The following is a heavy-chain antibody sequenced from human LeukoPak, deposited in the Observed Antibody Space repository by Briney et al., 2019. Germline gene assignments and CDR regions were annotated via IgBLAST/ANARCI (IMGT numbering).Heavy chain of an antibody. V-gene: IGHV1-2*02. J-gene: IGHJ4*02. CDR2: INPNSGGT. D-gene: IGHD5-12*01. CDR1: GYTFTSYG. Sequence: ASVKVSCKASGYTFTSYGISWVRQAPGQGLEWMGWINPNSGGTNYAQKFQGRVTMTRDTSISTAYMELSRLRSDDTAVYYCARVSPYSGYDYLDYWGQGTLVTVSS. CDR3: ARVSPYSGYDYLDY.